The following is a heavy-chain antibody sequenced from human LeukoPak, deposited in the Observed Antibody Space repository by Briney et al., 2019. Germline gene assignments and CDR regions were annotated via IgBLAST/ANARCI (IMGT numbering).Heavy chain of an antibody. CDR3: AALVDYYDSSGYYVDY. CDR1: GFTFTRSA. J-gene: IGHJ4*02. V-gene: IGHV1-58*02. Sequence: SVKVSCKASGFTFTRSAMQWVRQARGQRPEWIGWIVVGSGNTNYAQKFQERVTISRDMSTSTAYMELSSLRSEDTAVYYCAALVDYYDSSGYYVDYWGQGTLVTVSS. D-gene: IGHD3-22*01. CDR2: IVVGSGNT.